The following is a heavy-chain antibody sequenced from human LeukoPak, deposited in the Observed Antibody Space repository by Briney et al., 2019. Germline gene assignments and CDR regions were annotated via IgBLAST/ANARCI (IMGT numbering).Heavy chain of an antibody. Sequence: GASLRLSCAASGFTFSSYAMSWVRQAPGKGLEWVSAISGSGGSTYYADSVKGRFTISRDNSKNTLYLQMNSLRAEDTAVYYCAKRGGVDANSHYFGYWGQGTLVTVSS. CDR2: ISGSGGST. J-gene: IGHJ4*02. V-gene: IGHV3-23*01. CDR1: GFTFSSYA. CDR3: AKRGGVDANSHYFGY. D-gene: IGHD2-15*01.